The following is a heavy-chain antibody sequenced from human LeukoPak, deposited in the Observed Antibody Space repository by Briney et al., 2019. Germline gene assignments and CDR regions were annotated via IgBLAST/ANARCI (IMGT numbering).Heavy chain of an antibody. V-gene: IGHV3-23*01. CDR1: GFTFSSYA. D-gene: IGHD3-22*01. J-gene: IGHJ4*02. Sequence: PGRSLRLSCAASGFTFSSYAMHWVRQAPGKGLEWVSAISGSGGSTYYADSVKGRFTISRDNSKNTLYLQMNSLRAEDTAVYYCAKGDTYYDSSGSSTYWGQGTLVTVSS. CDR2: ISGSGGST. CDR3: AKGDTYYDSSGSSTY.